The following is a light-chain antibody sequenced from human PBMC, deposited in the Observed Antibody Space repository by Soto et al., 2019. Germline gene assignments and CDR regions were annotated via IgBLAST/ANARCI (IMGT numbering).Light chain of an antibody. J-gene: IGKJ2*01. V-gene: IGKV1-39*01. CDR2: GPS. CDR1: HSVRSY. Sequence: DIQMTQSPSSLSASVGDRVTITCRASHSVRSYLNWYQQKPGKAPKVLIYGPSTLQSGVPSRFSCRGSGTDCTLTISSLQPEDFATYYCQQSFNTPYTFGQGTKLEIK. CDR3: QQSFNTPYT.